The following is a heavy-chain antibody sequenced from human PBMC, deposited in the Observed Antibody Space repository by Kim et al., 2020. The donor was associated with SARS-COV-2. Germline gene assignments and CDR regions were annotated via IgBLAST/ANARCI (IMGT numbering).Heavy chain of an antibody. V-gene: IGHV3-30*01. D-gene: IGHD6-6*01. J-gene: IGHJ4*02. CDR3: ARDWGYSSSSYYFDY. Sequence: DSVKGRFTISRDNSKNTLYLQMHSLRAEDTAVYYCARDWGYSSSSYYFDYWGQGTLVTVSS.